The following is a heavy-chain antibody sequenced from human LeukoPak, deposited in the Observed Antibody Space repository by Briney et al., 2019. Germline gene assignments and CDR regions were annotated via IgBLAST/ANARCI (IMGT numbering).Heavy chain of an antibody. CDR2: INPSGGST. CDR3: ASPDYYDSSGPDYYGMDV. D-gene: IGHD3-22*01. Sequence: ASVKVSCKASGYTFTSYYMHWVRQAPGQGLEWMGIINPSGGSTSYAQKFQGRVTMTRDTSTSTVYMELSRLRSDDTAVYYCASPDYYDSSGPDYYGMDVWGQGTTVTVSS. CDR1: GYTFTSYY. J-gene: IGHJ6*02. V-gene: IGHV1-46*01.